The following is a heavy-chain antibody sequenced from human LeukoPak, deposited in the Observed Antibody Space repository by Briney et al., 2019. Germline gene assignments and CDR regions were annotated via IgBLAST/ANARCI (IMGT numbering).Heavy chain of an antibody. V-gene: IGHV6-1*01. CDR3: TRRRGSGSYYFDY. CDR1: GDSGSSNSVT. D-gene: IGHD3-10*01. Sequence: SQTLSLTCSISGDSGSSNSVTWNWIRQSPSRGLEWLGRTYYRSKGYNDYAVSVKSRITINADTSKNQFSLQLNSVTPEDTAVYYCTRRRGSGSYYFDYWGQGTLVTVSS. J-gene: IGHJ4*02. CDR2: TYYRSKGYN.